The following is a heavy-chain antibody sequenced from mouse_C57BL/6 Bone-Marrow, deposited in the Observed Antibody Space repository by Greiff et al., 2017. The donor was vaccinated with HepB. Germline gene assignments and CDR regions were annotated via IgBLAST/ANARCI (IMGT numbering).Heavy chain of an antibody. D-gene: IGHD1-1*01. V-gene: IGHV1-64*01. CDR3: VITTVVEDYFDY. J-gene: IGHJ2*01. Sequence: VQLQQPGAELVKPGASVKLSCKASGYTFTSYWMHWVKQRPGQGLEWIGMIHPNSGSTNYNEKFKSKATLTVDKSSSTAYMQLSSLTSEDSAVYYWVITTVVEDYFDYWGQGTTLTVSS. CDR1: GYTFTSYW. CDR2: IHPNSGST.